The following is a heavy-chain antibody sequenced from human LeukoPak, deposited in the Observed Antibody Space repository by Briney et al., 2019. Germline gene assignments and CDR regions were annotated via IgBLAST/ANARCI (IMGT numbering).Heavy chain of an antibody. CDR3: AGSVWDAFDI. Sequence: GGSLRLSCAASGFTISSYEMNWVRQAPGKGLEWVSYISSSGSTIYYADSVKGRFTISRDNAKNSLYLQMNILRAEDTAVYYCAGSVWDAFDIWGQGTMVTVSS. CDR2: ISSSGSTI. J-gene: IGHJ3*02. V-gene: IGHV3-48*03. CDR1: GFTISSYE. D-gene: IGHD2-8*01.